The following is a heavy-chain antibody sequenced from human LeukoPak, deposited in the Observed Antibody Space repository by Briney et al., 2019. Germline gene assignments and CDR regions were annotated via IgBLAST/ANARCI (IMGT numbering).Heavy chain of an antibody. CDR3: ARGAQDFRTGNHRPGHYDYMDV. CDR1: GGSISSYY. J-gene: IGHJ6*03. Sequence: SETLSLTCGVSGGSISSYYWAWIRQAPGKGLEWIGYIYYAGSTNYNPSLKSRVTMSVDMSRNQFSLRMTSVTAAVTAVYYCARGAQDFRTGNHRPGHYDYMDVWGKGTAVTVSS. V-gene: IGHV4-59*01. D-gene: IGHD1-14*01. CDR2: IYYAGST.